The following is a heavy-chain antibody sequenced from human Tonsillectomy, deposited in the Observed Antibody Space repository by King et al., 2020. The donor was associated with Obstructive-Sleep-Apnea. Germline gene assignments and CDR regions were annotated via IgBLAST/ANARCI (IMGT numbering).Heavy chain of an antibody. D-gene: IGHD6-19*01. J-gene: IGHJ6*02. Sequence: VQLVESGGGLVKPGGSLRLSCAASGFTFSSYSMNWVRQAPGKGLEWVSSISSSSSSYIYYADSVKGRFTISRDNAKNSLYLQMNSLRAEDTAVYYCARDRSSGGYGMDVWGQGTTVTVSS. CDR2: ISSSSSSYI. V-gene: IGHV3-21*01. CDR1: GFTFSSYS. CDR3: ARDRSSGGYGMDV.